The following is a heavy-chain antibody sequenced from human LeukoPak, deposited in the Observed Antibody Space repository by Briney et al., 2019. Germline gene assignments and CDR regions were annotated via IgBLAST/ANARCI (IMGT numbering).Heavy chain of an antibody. Sequence: PGGSLRLSCVVSGFTFSSYEMNWVRQAPGKGLEWVSSISSSSSYIYYADSVKGRFTISRDNAKNSLYLQMNSLRAEDTAVNYCARVRVAGTSDYWGQGTLVTVSS. CDR1: GFTFSSYE. CDR2: ISSSSSYI. CDR3: ARVRVAGTSDY. J-gene: IGHJ4*02. D-gene: IGHD6-19*01. V-gene: IGHV3-21*01.